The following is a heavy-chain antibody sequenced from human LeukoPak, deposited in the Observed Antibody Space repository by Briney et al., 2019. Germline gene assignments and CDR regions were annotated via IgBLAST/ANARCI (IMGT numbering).Heavy chain of an antibody. D-gene: IGHD3-22*01. CDR1: GYSISSGFY. J-gene: IGHJ4*02. CDR3: ARSPMYYYDSSGYYVF. V-gene: IGHV4-38-2*02. CDR2: VYHGGSS. Sequence: SETLSLTCTVSGYSISSGFYWGWIRQPPGKGLEWIGNVYHGGSSYFNPSLKSRVTISVDTSKNQFSLNLSSVTAADTAVYYCARSPMYYYDSSGYYVFGGQGTLVTVSS.